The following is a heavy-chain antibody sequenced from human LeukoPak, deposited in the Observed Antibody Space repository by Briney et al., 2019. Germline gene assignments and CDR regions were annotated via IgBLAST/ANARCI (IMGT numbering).Heavy chain of an antibody. J-gene: IGHJ4*02. Sequence: SETLSLTCTVSGDSINSSSYYWGWIRQPPGKGLEWIGSIYYSGRTYYNPSLKSRVTISVDTSKNQFSLKLSSVTAADTAVYYCARAPIAARPLDYWGQGTLVTVSS. CDR1: GDSINSSSYY. V-gene: IGHV4-39*07. D-gene: IGHD6-6*01. CDR2: IYYSGRT. CDR3: ARAPIAARPLDY.